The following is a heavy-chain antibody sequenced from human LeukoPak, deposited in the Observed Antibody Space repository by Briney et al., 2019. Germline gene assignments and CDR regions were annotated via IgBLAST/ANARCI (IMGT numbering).Heavy chain of an antibody. CDR1: GFTVSNNY. CDR2: IYSGATT. J-gene: IGHJ6*03. V-gene: IGHV3-53*01. D-gene: IGHD5-18*01. Sequence: GGSLRLSSAASGFTVSNNYMNWVRQAPGKGLEWVSGIYSGATTYYADSVKGRFTISRDNSKNTLSLQMNSLRAEDTAVYYCARELRIVDTTMLNYYYYYYMDVWGKGTTVTVSS. CDR3: ARELRIVDTTMLNYYYYYYMDV.